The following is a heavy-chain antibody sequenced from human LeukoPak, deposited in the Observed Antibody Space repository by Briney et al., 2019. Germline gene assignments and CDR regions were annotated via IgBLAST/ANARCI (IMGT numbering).Heavy chain of an antibody. D-gene: IGHD1-26*01. CDR2: IYYSGST. Sequence: SETLSLTCTVSGGSISSYYWSWIRQPPGKGLEWIGYIYYSGSTNYNPSLKSRVTISVDTSKNQFSLKLSSVTAADTAVYYCARDPKVGRDAFDIWGQGTMVTVSS. CDR1: GGSISSYY. V-gene: IGHV4-59*01. J-gene: IGHJ3*02. CDR3: ARDPKVGRDAFDI.